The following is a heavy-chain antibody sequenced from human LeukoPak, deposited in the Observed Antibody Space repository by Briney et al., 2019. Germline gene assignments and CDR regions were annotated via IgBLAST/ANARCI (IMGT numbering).Heavy chain of an antibody. J-gene: IGHJ4*02. Sequence: SETLSLTCTASGGSISSYYWSWIRQPPGKGLEWIGHIYYSGSTNYNPSLKSRVTISVDSSKNQFSLKLNSVTAADTAVYYCARDRAWSACYYYFDYWGQGTLVTVSS. CDR3: ARDRAWSACYYYFDY. V-gene: IGHV4-59*01. D-gene: IGHD3-3*01. CDR2: IYYSGST. CDR1: GGSISSYY.